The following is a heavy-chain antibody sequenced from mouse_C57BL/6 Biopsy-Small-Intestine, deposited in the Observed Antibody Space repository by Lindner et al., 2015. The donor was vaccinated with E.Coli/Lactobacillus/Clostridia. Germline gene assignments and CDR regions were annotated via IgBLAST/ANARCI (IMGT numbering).Heavy chain of an antibody. J-gene: IGHJ2*01. CDR3: ARGTFFDY. CDR1: GYTFTDYN. CDR2: INPNNGGT. Sequence: VQLQESGPELVKPGASVKIPCKASGYTFTDYNMDWVKQSHGKSLEWIGDINPNNGGTIYNQKFKGKATVTVDKSSSTAYMELRSLTSEDTAVYYCARGTFFDYWGQGTTLTVSS. V-gene: IGHV1-18*01.